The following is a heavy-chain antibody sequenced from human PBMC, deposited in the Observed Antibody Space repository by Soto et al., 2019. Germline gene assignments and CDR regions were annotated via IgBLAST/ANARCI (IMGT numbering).Heavy chain of an antibody. J-gene: IGHJ4*02. CDR3: ARGPYGDNAIDY. CDR2: IYHSGST. D-gene: IGHD4-17*01. Sequence: PSETLSLTCAVSGGSISSSNWWSWVRQPPGKGLEWIGGIYHSGSTNYNPAPKSRVTISVEKSKNQFSLKLSSVTAAGPALYYCARGPYGDNAIDYWGQGTLVTVSS. V-gene: IGHV4-4*02. CDR1: GGSISSSNW.